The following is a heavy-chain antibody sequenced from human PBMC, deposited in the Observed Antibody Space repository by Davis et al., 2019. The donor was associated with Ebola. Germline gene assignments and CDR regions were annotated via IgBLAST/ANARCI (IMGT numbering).Heavy chain of an antibody. Sequence: PGGSLRLSCKGSGYSFTSYWISWVRQMPGKGLEWMGRIDPSDSYTNYSPSFQGHVTISADKSISTAYLQWSSLKASDTAMYYCARGPGHYYDSSGDNSWFDPWGQGTLVTVSS. D-gene: IGHD3-22*01. J-gene: IGHJ5*02. CDR1: GYSFTSYW. V-gene: IGHV5-10-1*01. CDR3: ARGPGHYYDSSGDNSWFDP. CDR2: IDPSDSYT.